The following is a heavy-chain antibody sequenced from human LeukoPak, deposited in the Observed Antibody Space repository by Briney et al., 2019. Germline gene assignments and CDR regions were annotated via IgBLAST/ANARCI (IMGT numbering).Heavy chain of an antibody. Sequence: GGSLRLSCAGSGFTFNNYGMNWVRQAPGKGLEWVSSISSSSSYIYYADSVKGRLTISRDNAKNSLYLQMNSLRAEDTAVYYCARDFRYSSGWYSGYYYFDYWGQGTLVTVSS. CDR1: GFTFNNYG. CDR3: ARDFRYSSGWYSGYYYFDY. D-gene: IGHD6-19*01. V-gene: IGHV3-21*01. CDR2: ISSSSSYI. J-gene: IGHJ4*02.